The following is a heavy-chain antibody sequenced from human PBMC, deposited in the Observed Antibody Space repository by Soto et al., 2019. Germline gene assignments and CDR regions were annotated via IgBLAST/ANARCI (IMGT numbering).Heavy chain of an antibody. J-gene: IGHJ4*02. V-gene: IGHV3-23*01. CDR2: IFNNADGT. CDR1: GFTFSIYT. CDR3: AKGGWLDY. Sequence: EVQLSESGGGLVQPGGSLRLSCAASGFTFSIYTMTWVRQAPGKGLEWVSTIFNNADGTYYADSVKSRFTISRDNSKNTLFLQMNSLRFEDTAMYYCAKGGWLDYFGQGTVVTVSS. D-gene: IGHD6-19*01.